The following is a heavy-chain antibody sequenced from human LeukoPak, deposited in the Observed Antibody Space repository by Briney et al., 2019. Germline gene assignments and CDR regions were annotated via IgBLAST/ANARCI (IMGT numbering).Heavy chain of an antibody. D-gene: IGHD6-13*01. CDR1: GFTFSSYA. Sequence: PGGSLRLSCAASGFTFSSYAMHWVRQTPGKGLEWVAVISYDGSNKYYAYSVKGRFTISRDNSKNTLYLQMNSLRAEDTAVYYCARDPGIAAAGTGGGYFNYWGQGTLVTVSS. J-gene: IGHJ4*02. CDR2: ISYDGSNK. CDR3: ARDPGIAAAGTGGGYFNY. V-gene: IGHV3-30*04.